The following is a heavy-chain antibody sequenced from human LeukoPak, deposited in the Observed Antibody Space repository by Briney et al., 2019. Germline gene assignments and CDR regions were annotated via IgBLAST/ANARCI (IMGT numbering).Heavy chain of an antibody. J-gene: IGHJ4*02. CDR3: ARSRGTTSWYYYDSSGYYLDY. V-gene: IGHV3-7*01. D-gene: IGHD3-22*01. CDR1: GFTFSSYW. CDR2: IKQDGSEK. Sequence: GGSLRLSCAASGFTFSSYWMSLVRQAPGKGLEWVANIKQDGSEKYYVDSVKGRFTISRDSAKNSLYLQMNSLRAEDTAVYYCARSRGTTSWYYYDSSGYYLDYWGQGTLVTVSS.